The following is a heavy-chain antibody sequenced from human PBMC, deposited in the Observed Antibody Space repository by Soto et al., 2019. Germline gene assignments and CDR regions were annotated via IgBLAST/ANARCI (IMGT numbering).Heavy chain of an antibody. CDR1: GGTFTSYA. D-gene: IGHD6-19*01. CDR3: ARDVYSSGWWGDAFDI. CDR2: IIPIFGTA. Sequence: SVKGACKASGGTFTSYAISWVRQAPGQGLEWMGGIIPIFGTANYAQKFQGRVTITADESTSTAYMELSSLRAEDTAVYYCARDVYSSGWWGDAFDIWGQGTMVTVS. V-gene: IGHV1-69*13. J-gene: IGHJ3*02.